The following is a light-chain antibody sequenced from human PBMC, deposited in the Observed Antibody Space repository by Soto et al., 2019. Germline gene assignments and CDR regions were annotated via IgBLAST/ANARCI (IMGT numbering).Light chain of an antibody. V-gene: IGKV3-15*01. CDR2: HAS. CDR3: QQCRNWPLT. J-gene: IGKJ4*01. CDR1: QNVYNN. Sequence: DIVMTQSPSALSVSPGDGATLSCQASQNVYNNLAWYQQRPGKTPRLLLYHASTRATGISARFSGSGYGTDFTLTISSLQAEDVAVYFCQQCRNWPLTFGGGTKVEIK.